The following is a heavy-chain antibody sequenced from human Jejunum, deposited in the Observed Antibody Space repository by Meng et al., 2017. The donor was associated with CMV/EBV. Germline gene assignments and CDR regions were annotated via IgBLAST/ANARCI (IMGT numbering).Heavy chain of an antibody. CDR3: ATARRGCSSNHCYLEN. V-gene: IGHV4/OR15-8*02. J-gene: IGHJ4*02. CDR2: ILHTGDA. D-gene: IGHD2-2*01. CDR1: VYNSRNNL. Sequence: VYNSRNNLWTRAGPPPGTGLARIGEILHTGDAKHKPCLRSRLTLSMEKSKHPVSLILSSVTAADTAVYYCATARRGCSSNHCYLENWGQGTLVTVSS.